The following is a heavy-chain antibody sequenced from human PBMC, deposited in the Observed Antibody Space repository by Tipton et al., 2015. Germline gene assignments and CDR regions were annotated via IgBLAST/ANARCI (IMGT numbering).Heavy chain of an antibody. CDR2: ISYSGST. V-gene: IGHV4-39*07. CDR1: GGSISSYY. J-gene: IGHJ4*02. CDR3: AKGHATRDYFDY. Sequence: TLSLTCTVSGGSISSYYWGWIRQPPGKGLEWIGSISYSGSTYYNPSLKSRVTISVDTSKSQFSLKLSSVTAADTAVYYCAKGHATRDYFDYWGQGTLVTVSS. D-gene: IGHD1-1*01.